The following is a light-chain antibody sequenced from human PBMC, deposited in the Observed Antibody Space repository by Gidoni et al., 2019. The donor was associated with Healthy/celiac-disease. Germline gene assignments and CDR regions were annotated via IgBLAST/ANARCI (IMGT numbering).Light chain of an antibody. CDR1: QSLSSSY. CDR2: GAT. J-gene: IGKJ1*01. CDR3: QQYGSSPWT. V-gene: IGKV3-20*01. Sequence: EIVSTQSPGTLSLSPGERATLSCRASQSLSSSYLAWYQQKPSQAPRLLIYGATSRATGIPDRFSGSGSGTDFTLTISRLEPEDFAVYYCQQYGSSPWTFGQGTKVEIK.